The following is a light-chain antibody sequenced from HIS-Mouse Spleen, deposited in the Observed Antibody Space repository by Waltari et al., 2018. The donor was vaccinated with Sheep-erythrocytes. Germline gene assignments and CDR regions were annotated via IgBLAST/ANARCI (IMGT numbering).Light chain of an antibody. CDR2: QDS. CDR3: QAWDSSTAV. J-gene: IGLJ2*01. Sequence: SYELTQPPSVSVSPGQTASIPFSGAKLGDTYSCWYQQKPGQSPVLVIYQDSKRPSGIPERFSGSNSGNTATLTISGTQAMDEADYYCQAWDSSTAVFGGGTKLTVL. CDR1: KLGDTY. V-gene: IGLV3-1*01.